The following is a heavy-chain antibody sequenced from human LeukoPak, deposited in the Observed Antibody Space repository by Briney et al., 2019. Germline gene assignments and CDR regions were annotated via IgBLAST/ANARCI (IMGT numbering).Heavy chain of an antibody. CDR2: IYYSGST. CDR1: GGSMSSGGYY. V-gene: IGHV4-31*03. D-gene: IGHD2-15*01. J-gene: IGHJ4*02. CDR3: ARERPAYCSGGSCYAGGLIDY. Sequence: PSETLSLTCTVSGGSMSSGGYYWSWIRQHPGRGLVWFGYIYYSGSTYYNSALKSRVTISVDTSKNQFSLKLSSVTAADTAVYYCARERPAYCSGGSCYAGGLIDYWGQGTLVTVSS.